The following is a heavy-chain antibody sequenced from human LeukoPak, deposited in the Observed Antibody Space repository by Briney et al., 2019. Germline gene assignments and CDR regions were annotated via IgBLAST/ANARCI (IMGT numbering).Heavy chain of an antibody. V-gene: IGHV4-61*01. Sequence: SGTLSLTCTVSGGSVSSGSYYWSWIRQPPGKGLEWIGYIYYSGSTNYNPSLKSRVTISVDTSKNQFSLKLSSVTAADTAVYYCARGRPSADYYYYGMDVWGQGTTVTVSS. D-gene: IGHD5-24*01. CDR2: IYYSGST. CDR3: ARGRPSADYYYYGMDV. J-gene: IGHJ6*02. CDR1: GGSVSSGSYY.